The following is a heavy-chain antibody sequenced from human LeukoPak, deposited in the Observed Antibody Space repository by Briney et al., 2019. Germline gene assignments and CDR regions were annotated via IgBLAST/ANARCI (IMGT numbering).Heavy chain of an antibody. CDR3: AREGLTLVRGVLEK. D-gene: IGHD3-10*01. CDR2: ISSSSSYI. CDR1: GFTFSSYS. Sequence: GGSLRLSCAASGFTFSSYSMNWVRQAPGKGLEWVSSISSSSSYIYYADSVKGRFTISRDNAKNSLYLQMNSLRAEDTAVYYCAREGLTLVRGVLEKWGQGTLVTVSS. J-gene: IGHJ4*02. V-gene: IGHV3-21*01.